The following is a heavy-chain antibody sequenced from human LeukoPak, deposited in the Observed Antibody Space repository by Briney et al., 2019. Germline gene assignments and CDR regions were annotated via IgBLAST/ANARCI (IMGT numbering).Heavy chain of an antibody. Sequence: GASVKVSCKASGYTFTGYYMHWVRQAPGQGLEWMGWINPNSGGTNYAQKFQGRVTTTRDTSISTAYMELSRLRSDDTAVYYCARDGQQLVISPPQDWGQGTLVTVSS. D-gene: IGHD6-13*01. CDR3: ARDGQQLVISPPQD. V-gene: IGHV1-2*02. CDR2: INPNSGGT. J-gene: IGHJ4*02. CDR1: GYTFTGYY.